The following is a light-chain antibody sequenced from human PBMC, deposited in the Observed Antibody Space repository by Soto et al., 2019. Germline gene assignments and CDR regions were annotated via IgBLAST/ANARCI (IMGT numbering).Light chain of an antibody. CDR3: AAWDDSLKGVV. J-gene: IGLJ2*01. V-gene: IGLV1-44*01. CDR2: RNN. Sequence: QSVLTQPPSASGTPGQRVTTSCSGSSSNIGTNTVNWYYQLPGTAPKLLIYRNNQRPSGVPDRFSGSKSGTSASLAISGLQSEDEGDYYCAAWDDSLKGVVFGGGTQLTVL. CDR1: SSNIGTNT.